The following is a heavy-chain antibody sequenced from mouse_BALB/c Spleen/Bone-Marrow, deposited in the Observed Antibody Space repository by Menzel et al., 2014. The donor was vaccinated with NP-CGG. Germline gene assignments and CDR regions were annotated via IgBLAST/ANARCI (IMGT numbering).Heavy chain of an antibody. J-gene: IGHJ2*01. CDR2: INPSNGDT. D-gene: IGHD1-2*01. CDR1: GSTFTSYW. CDR3: TNYGYD. Sequence: QESGAELVRPGALVKLSCKASGSTFTSYWMHWAKLRPGQGFEWIGEINPSNGDTNYNEKFKRKATLTVDKSSSTAYMQLSSLTSEDSAVYYCTNYGYDWGQGTALTVSS. V-gene: IGHV1S16*01.